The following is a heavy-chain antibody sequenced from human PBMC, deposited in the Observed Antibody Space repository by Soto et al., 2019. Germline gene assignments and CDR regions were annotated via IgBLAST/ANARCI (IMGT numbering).Heavy chain of an antibody. CDR2: ISYDGSNK. CDR3: AKDYSDYSNYYYYGMDV. D-gene: IGHD4-4*01. V-gene: IGHV3-30*18. Sequence: QVQLVESGGGVVQPGRSLRLSRAASGFTFSSYGMHWVRQAPGKGLEWVAVISYDGSNKYYADSVKGRFTISRDNSKNTLYLQMNSLRAEDTAVYYCAKDYSDYSNYYYYGMDVWGQGTTVTVSS. CDR1: GFTFSSYG. J-gene: IGHJ6*02.